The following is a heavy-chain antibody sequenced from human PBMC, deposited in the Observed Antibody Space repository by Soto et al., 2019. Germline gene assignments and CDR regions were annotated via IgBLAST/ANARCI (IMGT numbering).Heavy chain of an antibody. D-gene: IGHD2-8*01. CDR3: ARVDCTNGVCHNGYFDY. V-gene: IGHV4-31*03. CDR2: IYYSGST. J-gene: IGHJ4*02. CDR1: GGSISSGGYY. Sequence: SETLSLTCTVSGGSISSGGYYWSWIRQHPGKGLEWIGYIYYSGSTYCNPSLKSRVTISVDTSKNQFSLKLSSVTAADTAVYYCARVDCTNGVCHNGYFDYWGQGTLVTVSS.